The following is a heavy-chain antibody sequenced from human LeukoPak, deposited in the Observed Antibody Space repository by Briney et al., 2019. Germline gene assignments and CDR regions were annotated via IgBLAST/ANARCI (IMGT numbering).Heavy chain of an antibody. D-gene: IGHD2-21*02. CDR2: ISGSGGST. V-gene: IGHV3-23*01. J-gene: IGHJ5*02. Sequence: GGSLRLSCAASGFTFSSYAMSWVREAPGKGLGWVSDISGSGGSTYYADSVKGRFTISRDNSKNTLYLQMNRLRAEDTAVYYCAKTKPGDLDTGWFDPWGQGTLVTVSS. CDR1: GFTFSSYA. CDR3: AKTKPGDLDTGWFDP.